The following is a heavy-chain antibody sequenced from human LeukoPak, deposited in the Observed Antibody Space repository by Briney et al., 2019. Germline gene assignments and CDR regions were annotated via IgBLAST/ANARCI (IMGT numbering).Heavy chain of an antibody. V-gene: IGHV1-18*01. J-gene: IGHJ4*02. CDR2: INANNGNT. CDR3: AREGIAFDY. D-gene: IGHD6-13*01. Sequence: ASVKVSCKASGYTFTSYGITWVRQAPGQGLEWMGWINANNGNTNYAQNLQGRVTMTRDTSTSTAYMELRSLRSDDTAVYYCAREGIAFDYWGQGTLVTVSS. CDR1: GYTFTSYG.